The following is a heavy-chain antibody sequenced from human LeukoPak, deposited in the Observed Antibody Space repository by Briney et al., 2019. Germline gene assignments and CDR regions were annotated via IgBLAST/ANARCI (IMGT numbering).Heavy chain of an antibody. D-gene: IGHD1-26*01. CDR1: GFTFNIYAM. V-gene: IGHV4-4*02. J-gene: IGHJ4*02. CDR3: ARGVGATLYFDY. CDR2: IYHSGST. Sequence: PGGSLRLSCAVSGFTFNIYAMSWVRQPPGKGLEWIGEIYHSGSTNYNPSLKSRVTISVDKSKNQFSLKLSSVTAADTAVYYCARGVGATLYFDYWGQGTLVTVSS.